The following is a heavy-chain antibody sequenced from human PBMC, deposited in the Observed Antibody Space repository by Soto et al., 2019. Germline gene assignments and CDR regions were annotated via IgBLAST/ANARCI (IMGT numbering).Heavy chain of an antibody. Sequence: PSETLSLTCTVSGGSISSGGYYWSWIRQHPGKGLEWIGYIYYSGSTYYNPSLKSRVTISVDTSKNQFSLKLSSVTAADTAVYYCARGSYDSSGYYCATYPDGAYVPPYDYWGQGTLVTVSS. CDR1: GGSISSGGYY. D-gene: IGHD3-22*01. J-gene: IGHJ4*02. CDR2: IYYSGST. V-gene: IGHV4-31*03. CDR3: ARGSYDSSGYYCATYPDGAYVPPYDY.